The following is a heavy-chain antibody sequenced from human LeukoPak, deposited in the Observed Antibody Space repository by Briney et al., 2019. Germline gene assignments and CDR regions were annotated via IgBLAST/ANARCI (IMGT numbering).Heavy chain of an antibody. CDR3: ARDGTGTTRFDAFDI. CDR2: IYYSGST. CDR1: GGSISSYY. Sequence: PSETLSLTCTVSGGSISSYYWSRIRQPPGKGLEWIGYIYYSGSTNYNPSLKSRVTISVDTSKNQFSLKLSSVTAADTAVYYCARDGTGTTRFDAFDIWGQGTMVTVSS. J-gene: IGHJ3*02. D-gene: IGHD1-1*01. V-gene: IGHV4-59*01.